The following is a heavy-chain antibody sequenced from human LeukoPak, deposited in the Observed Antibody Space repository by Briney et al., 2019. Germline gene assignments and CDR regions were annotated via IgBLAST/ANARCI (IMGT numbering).Heavy chain of an antibody. CDR2: IIPIFGTA. J-gene: IGHJ3*02. D-gene: IGHD3-10*01. V-gene: IGHV1-69*13. CDR1: GGTFSGYA. CDR3: ARDLSGYYGSGSYRAFDI. Sequence: SVKVSCKASGGTFSGYAISWVRQAPGQGLEWMGGIIPIFGTANYAQKFQGRVTITADESTSTAYMELSSLRSEDTAVYYCARDLSGYYGSGSYRAFDIWGQGTMVTVSS.